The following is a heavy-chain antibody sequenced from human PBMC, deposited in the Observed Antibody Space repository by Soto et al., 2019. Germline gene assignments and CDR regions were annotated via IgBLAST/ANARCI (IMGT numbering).Heavy chain of an antibody. D-gene: IGHD3-3*01. CDR2: INHSGST. CDR3: ARGNYDFWSGYYPHRDNWFDP. J-gene: IGHJ5*02. Sequence: SETLSLTCAVYGGSFSGYYWSWIRQPPGKGLEWIGEINHSGSTNYNPSLKSRVTISVDTSKNQFSLKLSSVTAADTAVYYCARGNYDFWSGYYPHRDNWFDPWGQGTLVTVSS. CDR1: GGSFSGYY. V-gene: IGHV4-34*01.